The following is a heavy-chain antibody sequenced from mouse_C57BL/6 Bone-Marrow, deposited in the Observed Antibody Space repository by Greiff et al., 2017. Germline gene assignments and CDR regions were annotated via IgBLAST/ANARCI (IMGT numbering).Heavy chain of an antibody. J-gene: IGHJ3*01. V-gene: IGHV14-3*01. CDR2: IDPANGNT. CDR1: GFYIKNTY. D-gene: IGHD2-3*01. CDR3: ASQRWSY. Sequence: EVQLVESVAELVRPGASVKLSCTASGFYIKNTYMHWVKQRPEQGLEWIGRIDPANGNTKYAPKFQGKATITADTSSNTAYLQLSSLTSEDTAIYYCASQRWSYWGQGTLVTVSA.